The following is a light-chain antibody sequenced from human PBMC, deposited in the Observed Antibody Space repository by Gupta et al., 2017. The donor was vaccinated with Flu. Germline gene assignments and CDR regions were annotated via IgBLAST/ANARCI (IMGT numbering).Light chain of an antibody. V-gene: IGLV2-14*01. Sequence: QSALTQPASVSGSPGQSITISCTGTSSDVGGYNYVSWYQQRPGKAPKLMIYEVNNRPSGVSNRFSGSKSGNTASLTISGLQAEDEADYYCSSYTSSSSVVFGGGTKLTVL. J-gene: IGLJ2*01. CDR1: SSDVGGYNY. CDR3: SSYTSSSSVV. CDR2: EVN.